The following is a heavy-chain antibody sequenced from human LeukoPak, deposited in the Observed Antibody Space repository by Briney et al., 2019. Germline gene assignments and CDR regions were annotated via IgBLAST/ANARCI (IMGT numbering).Heavy chain of an antibody. CDR3: VKDQMPHCGDTCYCAFDV. J-gene: IGHJ3*01. CDR2: IGSSGRAI. CDR1: GFSFSSYS. D-gene: IGHD2-21*01. Sequence: GGSLRLSCAASGFSFSSYSMNWVRQTPGKGLEWVSYIGSSGRAIYYADSVKGRFTTSRDSAQESLYLQMNSLRAEDTAVYYCVKDQMPHCGDTCYCAFDVRGQGTKVTVSS. V-gene: IGHV3-48*01.